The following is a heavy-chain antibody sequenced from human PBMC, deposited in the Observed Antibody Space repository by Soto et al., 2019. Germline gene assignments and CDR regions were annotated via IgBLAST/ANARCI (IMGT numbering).Heavy chain of an antibody. V-gene: IGHV3-11*06. J-gene: IGHJ6*02. CDR2: ISSSSSYT. CDR1: GFTFSDYY. Sequence: QVQLVESGGGLVKPGGSLRLSCAASGFTFSDYYMSWIRQAPGKGLEWVSYISSSSSYTNYADSVKGRFTISRDNAKNSLYLQLNRLRAEYAAVYYWGRGLSRSMVCGYYYCMDVWGQGTTFTVFS. D-gene: IGHD2-8*01. CDR3: GRGLSRSMVCGYYYCMDV.